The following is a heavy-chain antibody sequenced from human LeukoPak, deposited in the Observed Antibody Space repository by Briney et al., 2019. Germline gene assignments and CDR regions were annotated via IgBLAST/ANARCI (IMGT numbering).Heavy chain of an antibody. J-gene: IGHJ4*02. V-gene: IGHV5-51*01. Sequence: GESLEISCKGSGYSFTSYWIGWVRQMPGRGLEWMGIIYPGDSDARYSPSFQGQVTISADKSINTAYLQWSSLKASDTAMYYCARRRTGSSLDFDYWGQGTLVTVSS. CDR1: GYSFTSYW. D-gene: IGHD1-1*01. CDR2: IYPGDSDA. CDR3: ARRRTGSSLDFDY.